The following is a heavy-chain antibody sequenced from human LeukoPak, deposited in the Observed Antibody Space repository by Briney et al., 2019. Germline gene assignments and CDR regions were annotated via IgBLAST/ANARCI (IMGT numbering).Heavy chain of an antibody. V-gene: IGHV1-46*01. J-gene: IGHJ4*02. Sequence: ASVKVSCKASGYTFTRHYMHWVRQAPGQGLQWMGIINPSCGSTNYAQKFQGRVTMTRDTSTSTVYMELSSLRSEDTAVYYCASWAGEANNGLWSGPFDYWGQGTLVTVSS. D-gene: IGHD3-3*01. CDR1: GYTFTRHY. CDR3: ASWAGEANNGLWSGPFDY. CDR2: INPSCGST.